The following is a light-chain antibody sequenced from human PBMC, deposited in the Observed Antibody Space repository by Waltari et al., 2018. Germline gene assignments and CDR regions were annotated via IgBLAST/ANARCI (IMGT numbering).Light chain of an antibody. V-gene: IGKV1-12*02. CDR2: AAS. CDR1: QGISSW. Sequence: DIQMTQSPSSVSASIGDRVTITCRASQGISSWLGWYQQKPGKAPKPLIYAASSLQSGVPSRFSGTGSGTDFTLTISSLQPEDFATYYCQQTDSFPWTFGQGTKVEIK. J-gene: IGKJ1*01. CDR3: QQTDSFPWT.